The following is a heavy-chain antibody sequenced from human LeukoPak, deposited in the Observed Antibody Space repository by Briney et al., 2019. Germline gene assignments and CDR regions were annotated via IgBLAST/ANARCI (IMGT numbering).Heavy chain of an antibody. CDR3: ARGSSITMVRGVITTNYGMDV. CDR2: IIPILGIA. D-gene: IGHD3-10*01. Sequence: GSSVKVSCTASGGTFSSYAISWVRQAPGQGLEWMGRIIPILGIANYAQKFQGRVTITADKSTSTAYMELSSLRSEDTAVYYCARGSSITMVRGVITTNYGMDVWGQGTTVTVSS. CDR1: GGTFSSYA. J-gene: IGHJ6*02. V-gene: IGHV1-69*04.